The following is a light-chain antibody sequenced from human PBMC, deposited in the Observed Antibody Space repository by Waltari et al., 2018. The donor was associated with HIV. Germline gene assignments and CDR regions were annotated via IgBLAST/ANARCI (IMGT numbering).Light chain of an antibody. CDR2: DVS. V-gene: IGLV2-14*03. J-gene: IGLJ1*01. Sequence: SAAPGQSMTISCTGTSSDVGGYNFVSWYQQHPGRAPKLVIYDVSKRPSGVSNRFSGSKSGNTASLTIAGLRAEDDADYFCSSYTTGTTYVFGAGTTVTVL. CDR1: SSDVGGYNF. CDR3: SSYTTGTTYV.